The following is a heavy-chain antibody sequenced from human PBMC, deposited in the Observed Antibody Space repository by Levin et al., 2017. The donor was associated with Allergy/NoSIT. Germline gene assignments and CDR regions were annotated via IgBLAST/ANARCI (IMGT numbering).Heavy chain of an antibody. V-gene: IGHV3-9*01. D-gene: IGHD1-26*01. J-gene: IGHJ4*02. Sequence: GGSLRLSCAASGFTFDDYAMHWVRQAPGKGLEWVSGISWNSGSIGYADSVKGRFTISRDNAKNSLYLQMNSLRAEDTALYYCAKDRGSDPGASDYWGQGTLVTVSS. CDR2: ISWNSGSI. CDR1: GFTFDDYA. CDR3: AKDRGSDPGASDY.